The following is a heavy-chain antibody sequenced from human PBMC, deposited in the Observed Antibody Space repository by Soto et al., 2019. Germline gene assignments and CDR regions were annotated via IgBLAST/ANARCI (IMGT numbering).Heavy chain of an antibody. D-gene: IGHD6-13*01. Sequence: QVQLVESGGGLVKPGGSLRLSCAVSGFTFSDYYMTWIRQAPGTGLEWDSYISSSTSHTNYADSVKGRFTISRDNAKNSLFLQMNSLRAEDTAVYYCARGRGAAADYFDFWGQGTLVTVSS. J-gene: IGHJ4*02. CDR1: GFTFSDYY. CDR2: ISSSTSHT. CDR3: ARGRGAAADYFDF. V-gene: IGHV3-11*05.